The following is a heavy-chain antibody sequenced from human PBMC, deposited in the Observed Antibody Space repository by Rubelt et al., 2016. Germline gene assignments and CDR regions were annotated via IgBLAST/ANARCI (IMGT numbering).Heavy chain of an antibody. V-gene: IGHV3-33*01. CDR2: IWYDGSNK. CDR3: ARDLTSGYFDH. Sequence: APGKGLEWVAVIWYDGSNKYYADSVKGRFTISRDNSKNTLYLQMHSLRAEDTAVYYCARDLTSGYFDHWGQGTLVTVSS. D-gene: IGHD3-10*01. J-gene: IGHJ4*02.